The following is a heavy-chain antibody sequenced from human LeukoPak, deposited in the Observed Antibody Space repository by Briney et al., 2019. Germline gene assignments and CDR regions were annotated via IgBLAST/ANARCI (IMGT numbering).Heavy chain of an antibody. CDR3: ARGRRAYYFDY. V-gene: IGHV4-39*07. CDR1: GGSISSSSYY. J-gene: IGHJ4*02. CDR2: INHSGST. Sequence: SETLSLTCTVSGGSISSSSYYWGWIRQPPGKGLEWIGEINHSGSTNNNPSLKSRVTISVDTSKNQFSLKLSTVTAADTAVYYCARGRRAYYFDYWGQGTLVTVSS.